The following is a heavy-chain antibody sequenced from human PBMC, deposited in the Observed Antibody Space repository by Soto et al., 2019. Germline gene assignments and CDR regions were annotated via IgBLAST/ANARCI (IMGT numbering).Heavy chain of an antibody. CDR2: IYYSGST. D-gene: IGHD5-18*01. CDR1: GGSISSYY. Sequence: PSETLSLTCNVSGGSISSYYWSWVRQPPAKGLEWIGYIYYSGSTNYNPSLKSRVTISVDTSKNQFSLKLSSVTAADTAVYYCATNSYGSINYYYYNMDVWGQGTTVTVSS. V-gene: IGHV4-59*01. J-gene: IGHJ6*02. CDR3: ATNSYGSINYYYYNMDV.